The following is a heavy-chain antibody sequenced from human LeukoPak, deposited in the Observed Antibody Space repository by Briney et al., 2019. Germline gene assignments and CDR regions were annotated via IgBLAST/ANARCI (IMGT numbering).Heavy chain of an antibody. CDR3: ARGAAAADFDY. Sequence: ASVKVSCKXSGYTFTSYDINWVRQSTGQGLERMGWMNPNSGNTGYAQKFQGRVTITRNTSISTAYMELSSLRSEDTAVYYCARGAAAADFDYWGQGALVTVSS. V-gene: IGHV1-8*03. CDR1: GYTFTSYD. CDR2: MNPNSGNT. J-gene: IGHJ4*02. D-gene: IGHD2-15*01.